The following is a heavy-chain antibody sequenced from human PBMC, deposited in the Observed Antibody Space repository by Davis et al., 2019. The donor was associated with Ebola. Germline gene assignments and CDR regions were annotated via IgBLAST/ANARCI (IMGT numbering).Heavy chain of an antibody. CDR3: ANGPLAYCGGDCSDFDY. J-gene: IGHJ4*02. V-gene: IGHV3-23*01. D-gene: IGHD2-21*02. CDR1: GFTFSSYA. Sequence: GESLKISCAASGFTFSSYAMSWVRQAPGKGLEWVSGISGSGGSTHYADSVKGRFTISRDNSKNTLYLQMNSLRAEDTAVYYCANGPLAYCGGDCSDFDYWGQGTLVTVSS. CDR2: ISGSGGST.